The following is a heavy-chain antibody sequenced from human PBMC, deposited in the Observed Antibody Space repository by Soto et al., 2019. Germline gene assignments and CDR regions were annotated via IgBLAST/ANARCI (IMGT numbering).Heavy chain of an antibody. CDR2: ISSDGNNK. CDR1: GFTFDSYG. Sequence: QVQLVESGGGVVQPGRSLRLSCAASGFTFDSYGMHWVRQAPGKGLEWVAVISSDGNNKYYADSVKGRFTISRDNFKNTLYLQMSRLRADDTAVYYCAKDLLPNTVTTCGSWGQGTVVTVSS. D-gene: IGHD4-17*01. J-gene: IGHJ5*02. CDR3: AKDLLPNTVTTCGS. V-gene: IGHV3-30*18.